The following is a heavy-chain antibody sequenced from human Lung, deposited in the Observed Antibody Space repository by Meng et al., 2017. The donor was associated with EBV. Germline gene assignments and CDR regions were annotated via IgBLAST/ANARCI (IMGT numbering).Heavy chain of an antibody. V-gene: IGHV4-4*02. CDR3: ARVGAYCGGDCYHPR. J-gene: IGHJ4*02. D-gene: IGHD2-21*02. CDR1: GGSLSSRNW. Sequence: HVQLQKAGPGLVKPSGPLSLTCPVSGGSLSSRNWWSWVRQPPGKGLEWIGEIYHSGSTNYNPSLKSRVTISVDESKNQFSLRLSSVTAADTAVYYCARVGAYCGGDCYHPRWGQGTLVTVSS. CDR2: IYHSGST.